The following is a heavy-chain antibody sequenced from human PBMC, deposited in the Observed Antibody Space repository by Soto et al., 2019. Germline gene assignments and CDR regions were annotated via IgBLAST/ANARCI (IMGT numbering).Heavy chain of an antibody. CDR2: IYHSGST. D-gene: IGHD4-17*01. V-gene: IGHV4-30-2*01. Sequence: QLQLQESGSGLVKPSQTLSLTCAVSGGSISSGGYSWSWIRQPPGKGLEWIGYIYHSGSTYYNPSLKSRVTISVDRSKNQFSLKLSSVTAADTAVYYCARGLDYGDYPDAFDIWGQGTMVTVSS. CDR3: ARGLDYGDYPDAFDI. CDR1: GGSISSGGYS. J-gene: IGHJ3*02.